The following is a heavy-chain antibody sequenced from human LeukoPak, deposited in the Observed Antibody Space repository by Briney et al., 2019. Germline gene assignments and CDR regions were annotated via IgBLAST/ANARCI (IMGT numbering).Heavy chain of an antibody. V-gene: IGHV3-30*02. CDR1: GFTFSSYG. D-gene: IGHD6-13*01. Sequence: GGSLRLSCAASGFTFSSYGMHWVRQAPGKGLEWVAFIRYDGSNKYYADSVKGRFTISRDNSKNTLYLQMNSLRAEDTAVYYCATGNIAAASDAFDIWGQGTMVTVSS. CDR2: IRYDGSNK. CDR3: ATGNIAAASDAFDI. J-gene: IGHJ3*02.